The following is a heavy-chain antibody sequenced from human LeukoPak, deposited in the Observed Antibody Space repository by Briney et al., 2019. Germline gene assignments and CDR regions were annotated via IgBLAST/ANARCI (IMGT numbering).Heavy chain of an antibody. V-gene: IGHV3-33*05. D-gene: IGHD5-18*01. Sequence: GRSLRPSCAASGFTFSNYAMHWVRQAPGKGLEWVAVIQYDGTNKYYADSVKGRFTISRDNSKSTVYLQVNNLRGEDTAVYYCVKEGYSYGDDFWGQGTLVIVSS. CDR2: IQYDGTNK. CDR3: VKEGYSYGDDF. CDR1: GFTFSNYA. J-gene: IGHJ4*02.